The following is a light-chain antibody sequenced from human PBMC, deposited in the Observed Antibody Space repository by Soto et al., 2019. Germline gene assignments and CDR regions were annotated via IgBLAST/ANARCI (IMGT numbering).Light chain of an antibody. J-gene: IGLJ1*01. CDR3: SSYTRDTALV. CDR1: SSDVGGYNY. Sequence: QSVLTQPASVSGSPGQSITISCTGTSSDVGGYNYVSWYQQHPGKGPKLMIYEVSNRPSGVSNRFSGSKSGNTATLTISGLQAEDEADYHCSSYTRDTALVFGTGTKVTVL. V-gene: IGLV2-14*03. CDR2: EVS.